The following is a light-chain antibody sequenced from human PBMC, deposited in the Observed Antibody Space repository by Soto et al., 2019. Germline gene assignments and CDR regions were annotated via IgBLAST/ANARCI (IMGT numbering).Light chain of an antibody. V-gene: IGLV3-21*04. CDR1: NIGSKS. CDR2: YDS. J-gene: IGLJ1*01. CDR3: QVWDSSSDQYV. Sequence: SYELTQPPSVSVAPGKTARIPCGGNNIGSKSVHWYQQKPGQAPVLVIYYDSDRPSGIPERLSGYNSGHTATLTISRVEAGDEADYYCQVWDSSSDQYVFGTGTKLTVL.